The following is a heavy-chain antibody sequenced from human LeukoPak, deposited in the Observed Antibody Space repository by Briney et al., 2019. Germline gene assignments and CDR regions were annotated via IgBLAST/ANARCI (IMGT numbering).Heavy chain of an antibody. CDR3: ALPRYSGYDFDY. J-gene: IGHJ4*02. D-gene: IGHD5-12*01. CDR1: GYTLPELS. V-gene: IGHV1-24*01. Sequence: GSVKDSCKVSGYTLPELSMHWVRQPPGKGVAWMGGFDPKEGETIYAQQFQGRVTMTEDTSTDTAYMELSSLRSEDTAVYYCALPRYSGYDFDYWGQGTLVAVSS. CDR2: FDPKEGET.